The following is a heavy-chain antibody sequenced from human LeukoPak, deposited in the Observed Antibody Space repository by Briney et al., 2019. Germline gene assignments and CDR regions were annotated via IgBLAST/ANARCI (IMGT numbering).Heavy chain of an antibody. V-gene: IGHV4-4*07. CDR1: GGSISSYY. Sequence: PSETLSLTCTVSGGSISSYYWSWIRQPAGKGLEWIGRIYTSGSTNYNPSLKSRVTMSVDTSKNQFSLKLSSVTAADTAVYYCARDLYYYGSGSSYFDYWGQGTLSPSPQ. CDR2: IYTSGST. J-gene: IGHJ4*02. D-gene: IGHD3-10*01. CDR3: ARDLYYYGSGSSYFDY.